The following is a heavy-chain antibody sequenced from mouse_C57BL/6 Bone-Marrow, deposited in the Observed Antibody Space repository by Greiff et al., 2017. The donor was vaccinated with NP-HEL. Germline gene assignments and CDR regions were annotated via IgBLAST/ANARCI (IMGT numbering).Heavy chain of an antibody. D-gene: IGHD1-1*01. CDR2: IWRGGST. Sequence: VQLQQSGPGLVQPSQSLSITCTVSGFSLTSYGVHWVRQSPGKGLEWLGVIWRGGSTDYNAAFMSRLSITKDNSKSQVFFKMNSLQADDTAIYYCAKNWGTTVVANYAMDYWGQGTSVTVSS. V-gene: IGHV2-5*01. J-gene: IGHJ4*01. CDR3: AKNWGTTVVANYAMDY. CDR1: GFSLTSYG.